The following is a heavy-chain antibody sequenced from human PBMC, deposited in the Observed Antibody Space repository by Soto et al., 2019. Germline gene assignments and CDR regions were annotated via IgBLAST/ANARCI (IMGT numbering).Heavy chain of an antibody. V-gene: IGHV3-49*03. CDR3: TRDPDYSSLYYFDY. CDR1: GFTFGDYA. J-gene: IGHJ4*02. CDR2: IRSKAYGGTT. D-gene: IGHD6-13*01. Sequence: PGGSLRLSCTASGFTFGDYAMSWFRQAPGKGLEWVGFIRSKAYGGTTEYAASVKGRFTISRDDSKSIAYLQMNSLKTEDTAVYYCTRDPDYSSLYYFDYWGQGTLVTVSS.